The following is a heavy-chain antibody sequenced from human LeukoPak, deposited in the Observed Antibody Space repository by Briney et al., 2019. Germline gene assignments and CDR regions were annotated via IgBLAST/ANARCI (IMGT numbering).Heavy chain of an antibody. CDR3: AKELIVVVPAAAYGMDV. CDR2: ISGSGGST. Sequence: GGSLRLSCAASGFTFSSYAMSWVRQAPGKGLEWVSAISGSGGSTYYADSVKGRFTISRDNSKNTLYLQMNNLRAEDTAVYYCAKELIVVVPAAAYGMDVWGKGTTVTVSS. V-gene: IGHV3-23*01. D-gene: IGHD2-2*01. J-gene: IGHJ6*04. CDR1: GFTFSSYA.